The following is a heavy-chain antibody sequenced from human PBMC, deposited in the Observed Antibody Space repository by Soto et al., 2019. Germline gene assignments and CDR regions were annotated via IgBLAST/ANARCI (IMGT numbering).Heavy chain of an antibody. CDR2: ISYDGSNK. CDR3: ARDQLLWHYSSSYAAPEPYYYYCGMDV. CDR1: GFTFSSYA. J-gene: IGHJ6*02. D-gene: IGHD6-13*01. Sequence: QVQLVESGGGVVQPGRSLRLSCAASGFTFSSYAMHWVRQAPGKGLEWVAVISYDGSNKYYADSVKGRFTISRDNSKNTLYLQMNSLRAEDTAVYYCARDQLLWHYSSSYAAPEPYYYYCGMDVWGQGTTVTVSS. V-gene: IGHV3-30-3*01.